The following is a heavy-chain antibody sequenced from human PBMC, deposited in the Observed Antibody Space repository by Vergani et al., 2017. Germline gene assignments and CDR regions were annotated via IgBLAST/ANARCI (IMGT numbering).Heavy chain of an antibody. CDR2: IYYSGST. CDR1: GASIRSSNYY. Sequence: QVQLQESGPGLVKPSATLSLTCSVSGASIRSSNYYWGWIRQPPGKGLEWIASIYYSGSTYYNPSLKSRVTISVDTSKNQFSLKLSSVTAADTAVYFCARHSTVEWLVKLGWIDPWGQGTLVTVSS. CDR3: ARHSTVEWLVKLGWIDP. J-gene: IGHJ5*02. V-gene: IGHV4-39*01. D-gene: IGHD6-19*01.